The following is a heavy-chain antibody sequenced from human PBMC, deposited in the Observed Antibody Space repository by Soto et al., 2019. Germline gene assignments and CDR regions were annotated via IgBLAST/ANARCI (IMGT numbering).Heavy chain of an antibody. Sequence: GGSLRLSCAGSGFTFSNYAMAWVRQAPGKGLEWVSSVSGSGGNTFYADSVKGRFTISRDNSKNTLYLRMNSLRVEDTAVYYRAKNAENFGDSKSDYCGQGTLVTVSS. J-gene: IGHJ4*02. D-gene: IGHD4-17*01. V-gene: IGHV3-23*01. CDR2: VSGSGGNT. CDR3: AKNAENFGDSKSDY. CDR1: GFTFSNYA.